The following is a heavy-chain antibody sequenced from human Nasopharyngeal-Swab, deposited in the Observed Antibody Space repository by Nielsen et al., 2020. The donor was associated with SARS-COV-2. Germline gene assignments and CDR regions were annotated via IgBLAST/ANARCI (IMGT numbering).Heavy chain of an antibody. Sequence: GGSLRLSCAASGFTLSSFGMHWVRQAPGMGLEWVAFIAHDASNEYYGDSVKGRFSISRDSSKNTLYLQMDSLRGEDTAVYYCARDAPAHYGAFYWGRGTLVTVSS. CDR1: GFTLSSFG. CDR2: IAHDASNE. D-gene: IGHD4-17*01. J-gene: IGHJ4*02. CDR3: ARDAPAHYGAFY. V-gene: IGHV3-30*03.